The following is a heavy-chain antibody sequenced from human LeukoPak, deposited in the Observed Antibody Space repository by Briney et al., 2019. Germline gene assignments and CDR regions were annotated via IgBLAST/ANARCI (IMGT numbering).Heavy chain of an antibody. Sequence: PGGSLRLSCAASGFTLSSYAMHWVRQAPGKGLEWVAVISYDGSNKYYADSVKGRFTISRDNSKNTLYLQMNSLRGEDTAVYYCARAADYASFDYWGQGTLVTVSP. J-gene: IGHJ4*02. CDR2: ISYDGSNK. CDR1: GFTLSSYA. V-gene: IGHV3-30-3*01. D-gene: IGHD4-17*01. CDR3: ARAADYASFDY.